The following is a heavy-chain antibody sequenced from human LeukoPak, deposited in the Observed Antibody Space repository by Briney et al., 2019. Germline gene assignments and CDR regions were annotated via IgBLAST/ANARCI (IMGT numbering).Heavy chain of an antibody. CDR1: GFTFLNYG. CDR2: ISAYNGNT. J-gene: IGHJ5*02. D-gene: IGHD6-6*01. V-gene: IGHV1-18*01. Sequence: ASVKVSCKASGFTFLNYGINWVRQAPGQGLEWMEWISAYNGNTNFAQKFQGRVTITRDTSASTAYMELSSLRSEDTAVYYCARGAARRPYNWFDPWGQGTLVTVSS. CDR3: ARGAARRPYNWFDP.